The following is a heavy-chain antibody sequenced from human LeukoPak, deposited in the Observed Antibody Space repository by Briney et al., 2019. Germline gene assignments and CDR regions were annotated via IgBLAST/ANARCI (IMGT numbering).Heavy chain of an antibody. Sequence: GGSLRLSCAASGFTVSSNCMSWVRQAPGKGLEWVSVIYSGGSPYYADSVKGRFTISRDNSKNTLYLQMNSLRAEDTAVYYCARDRTGYSYGSPYYYYYMDVWGKGTTVTITS. D-gene: IGHD5-18*01. V-gene: IGHV3-53*01. J-gene: IGHJ6*03. CDR2: IYSGGSP. CDR1: GFTVSSNC. CDR3: ARDRTGYSYGSPYYYYYMDV.